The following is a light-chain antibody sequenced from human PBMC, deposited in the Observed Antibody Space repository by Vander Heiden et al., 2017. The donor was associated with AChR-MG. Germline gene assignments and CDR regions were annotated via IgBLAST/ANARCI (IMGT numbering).Light chain of an antibody. Sequence: DIQMTQSPSSLSASVGDRVTITCQASQDISNFLNWYQQKPRKTTKLLNYDASNLEAGVPSRLSGSGSGTDFTFTISSLHAEDSATYFCQQYDNLPRTFGQGTNLEIK. CDR2: DAS. CDR1: QDISNF. CDR3: QQYDNLPRT. V-gene: IGKV1-33*01. J-gene: IGKJ2*01.